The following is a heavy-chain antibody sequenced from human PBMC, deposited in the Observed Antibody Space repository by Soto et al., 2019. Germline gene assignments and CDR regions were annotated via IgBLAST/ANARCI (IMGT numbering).Heavy chain of an antibody. CDR3: ARHTGAGQLVLDY. D-gene: IGHD6-6*01. CDR1: GYSFSNSW. CDR2: IHPADSDT. J-gene: IGHJ4*02. V-gene: IGHV5-51*01. Sequence: PGESLKISCKGSGYSFSNSWIGWVRQMPGKGLEWMGIIHPADSDTRYSPSFQGQVSFSADKSINTAYLQWSSLKASDSAIYYCARHTGAGQLVLDYWGQGTLVTVSS.